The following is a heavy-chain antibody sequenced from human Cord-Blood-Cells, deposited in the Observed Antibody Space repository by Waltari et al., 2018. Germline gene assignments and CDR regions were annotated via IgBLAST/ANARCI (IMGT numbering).Heavy chain of an antibody. Sequence: QVQLVESGGGVVQPGRSLRLSCAASGFTFSSYGMPWVRQAPGKGLEWVAVIWYDGSNKYYADSVKGRFTISRDNSKNTLYLQMNSLRAEDTAVYYCARDRNGDYFDYWGQGTLVTVSS. J-gene: IGHJ4*02. V-gene: IGHV3-33*01. D-gene: IGHD4-17*01. CDR3: ARDRNGDYFDY. CDR1: GFTFSSYG. CDR2: IWYDGSNK.